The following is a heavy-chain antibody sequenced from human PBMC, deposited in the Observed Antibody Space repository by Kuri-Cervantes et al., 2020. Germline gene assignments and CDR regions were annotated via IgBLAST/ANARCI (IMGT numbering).Heavy chain of an antibody. CDR1: GFTFGTYT. CDR2: ISGSSSTI. CDR3: ATNVIAVAGHDF. Sequence: GESLKISCAASGFTFGTYTMNWVRQAPGKGLEWVSCISGSSSTIYYADSVRGRFTISRDNAKNSLYLQMNSLRTEDTAMYFCATNVIAVAGHDFWGQGTLVTVSS. D-gene: IGHD6-19*01. V-gene: IGHV3-48*01. J-gene: IGHJ4*02.